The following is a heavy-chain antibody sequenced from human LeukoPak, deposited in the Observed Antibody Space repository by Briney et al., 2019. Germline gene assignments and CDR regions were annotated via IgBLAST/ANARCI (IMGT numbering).Heavy chain of an antibody. Sequence: PSETLSLTCTVSGGSISSYYWSWIRQPPGKGPEWIGYIYYSGSTNYNPSLKSRVTISVDTSKNQFSLKLSSVTAADTAVYYCARDSSSYYYFDYWGQGTLVTVSS. D-gene: IGHD6-13*01. J-gene: IGHJ4*02. V-gene: IGHV4-59*01. CDR3: ARDSSSYYYFDY. CDR1: GGSISSYY. CDR2: IYYSGST.